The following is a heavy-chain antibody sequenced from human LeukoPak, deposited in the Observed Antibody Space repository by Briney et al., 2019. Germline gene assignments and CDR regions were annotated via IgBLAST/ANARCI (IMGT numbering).Heavy chain of an antibody. CDR1: GFTFSGYA. CDR2: ISGGSST. CDR3: AKGRYFGEHYFDS. J-gene: IGHJ4*02. V-gene: IGHV3-23*01. Sequence: GGSLRLSCAASGFTFSGYAMTWVRQAPGKGLEWVSTISGGSSTYYADSMKGRFTISRDNSNNTLYLQMNSLRAEDTAVYYCAKGRYFGEHYFDSWGQGTLVTVSS. D-gene: IGHD3-10*01.